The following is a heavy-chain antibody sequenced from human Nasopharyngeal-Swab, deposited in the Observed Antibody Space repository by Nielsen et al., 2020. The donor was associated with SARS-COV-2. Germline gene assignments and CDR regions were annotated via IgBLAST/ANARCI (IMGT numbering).Heavy chain of an antibody. CDR1: GFIVSYNY. CDR2: ISWKSESI. D-gene: IGHD1-26*01. CDR3: ARDGGSGSYGYDAFDI. J-gene: IGHJ3*02. Sequence: SLKISCVASGFIVSYNYMSWVRQVPGKGLEWVAGISWKSESIGYVDSVRGRFSVSRDNAKKSLYLEMNSLRPDDTALYYCARDGGSGSYGYDAFDIWGLGTMVTVSS. V-gene: IGHV3-9*01.